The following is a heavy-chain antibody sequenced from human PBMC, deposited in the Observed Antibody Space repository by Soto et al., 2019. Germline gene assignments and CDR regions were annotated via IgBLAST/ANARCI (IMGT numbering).Heavy chain of an antibody. CDR3: ARGPYYAGYFDN. CDR1: GGNFSNYA. V-gene: IGHV1-69*12. D-gene: IGHD1-26*01. Sequence: QVRLVQSGAEVKKSGSSVKVSCKASGGNFSNYAISWVRQAPGQGLEWMGGIILPFGTPNYAQKFQGRVTITADESMTTAYMELSGLISEDTAVYYCARGPYYAGYFDNWGRGTLVTVSS. J-gene: IGHJ4*02. CDR2: IILPFGTP.